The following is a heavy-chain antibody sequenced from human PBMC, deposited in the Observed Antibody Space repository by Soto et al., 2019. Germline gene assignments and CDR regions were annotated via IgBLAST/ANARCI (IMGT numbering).Heavy chain of an antibody. CDR2: ISYDGSNK. CDR1: GFTFSSYA. J-gene: IGHJ4*02. CDR3: ARDKVVGWTQGFYFDY. Sequence: QVQLVESGGGVVQPGRSLRLSCAASGFTFSSYAMHWVRQAPGKGLEWVAVISYDGSNKYYADSVKGRFTISRDNSKNTLYVQMNSLRAEDTAVYYCARDKVVGWTQGFYFDYWGQGTLVTVSS. V-gene: IGHV3-30-3*01. D-gene: IGHD2-2*01.